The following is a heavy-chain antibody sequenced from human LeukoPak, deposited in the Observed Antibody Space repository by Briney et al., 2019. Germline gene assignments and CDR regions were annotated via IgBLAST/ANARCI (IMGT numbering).Heavy chain of an antibody. Sequence: GRSLRLSCAASRFTFSNYVMSWVRQAPGGGLECVSAISGDGRRTYYSDSVKGRFTISRDNSKNTLYLQMNSLRADDTALYYCARVSGTIRIWPQPFGDGMAVWGQGTTVTVSS. CDR2: ISGDGRRT. D-gene: IGHD3-10*01. CDR1: RFTFSNYV. CDR3: ARVSGTIRIWPQPFGDGMAV. V-gene: IGHV3-23*01. J-gene: IGHJ6*02.